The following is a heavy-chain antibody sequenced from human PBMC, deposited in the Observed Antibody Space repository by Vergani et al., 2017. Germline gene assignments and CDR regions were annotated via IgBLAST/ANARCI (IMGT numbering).Heavy chain of an antibody. Sequence: EVQLVESGGGLVQPGGSLRLSCAASGFTFNIYAMSWVRQAPGKGLEWVSTITYNGGRTYYADSVTGRFTISRDNSKNTLFLQLKTLRAEDTAMYFCARGLWDCTHIRCSPPSYWGQGTQVTVSS. J-gene: IGHJ4*02. CDR3: ARGLWDCTHIRCSPPSY. CDR2: ITYNGGRT. D-gene: IGHD2-8*01. CDR1: GFTFNIYA. V-gene: IGHV3-23*04.